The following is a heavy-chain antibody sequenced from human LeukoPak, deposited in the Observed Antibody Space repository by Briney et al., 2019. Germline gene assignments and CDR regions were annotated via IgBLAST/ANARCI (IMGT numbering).Heavy chain of an antibody. Sequence: SETLSLTCTVSGGSISSYYWSWIRQPPGKGLEWIGYIYYSGGTNYNPSLKSRATISVDTSKNQFSLKLSSVTAADTAVYYCARVPDAFDIWGQGTMVTVSS. CDR1: GGSISSYY. CDR3: ARVPDAFDI. CDR2: IYYSGGT. J-gene: IGHJ3*02. V-gene: IGHV4-59*01.